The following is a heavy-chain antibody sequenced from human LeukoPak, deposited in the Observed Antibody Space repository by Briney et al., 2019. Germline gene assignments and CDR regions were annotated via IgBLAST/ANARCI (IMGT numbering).Heavy chain of an antibody. CDR2: ISWDGGST. J-gene: IGHJ5*02. D-gene: IGHD3-22*01. CDR1: GFTFDDYA. V-gene: IGHV3-43D*03. Sequence: PGGSLRLSCAASGFTFDDYAMHWVRQAPGKGLEWVSLISWDGGSTYYADSVKGRFTISRDNSKNSLYLQMNSLRAEDTALYYCAKDGDSSGYYYPHPWGQGTLVTVPS. CDR3: AKDGDSSGYYYPHP.